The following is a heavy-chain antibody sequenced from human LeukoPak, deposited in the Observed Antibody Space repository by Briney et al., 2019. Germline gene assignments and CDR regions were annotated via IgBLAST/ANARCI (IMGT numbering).Heavy chain of an antibody. V-gene: IGHV3-7*03. CDR2: IKQDGSEK. D-gene: IGHD4-17*01. J-gene: IGHJ3*02. Sequence: GGSLRLSCAASGFTVSSNYMSWVRQAPGKGLEWVANIKQDGSEKYYVDSVKGRLTISRDNAKNSLYLQMNSLRAEDTALYYCAKGSYGDYDSAFDIWGQGTMVTVSS. CDR3: AKGSYGDYDSAFDI. CDR1: GFTVSSNY.